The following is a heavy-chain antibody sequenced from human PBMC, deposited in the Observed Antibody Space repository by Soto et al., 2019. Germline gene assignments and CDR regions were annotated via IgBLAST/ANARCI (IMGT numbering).Heavy chain of an antibody. D-gene: IGHD2-2*01. V-gene: IGHV1-46*03. CDR2: INPSGGST. CDR3: ARDQGYCSSTSCYFFDY. Sequence: ASVKVSCKASGYTFTSYYMHWVRQAPGQGLEWMGIINPSGGSTSYAQKFQGRVTMTRDTSTSTVYMELSSLRSEDTAVYYFARDQGYCSSTSCYFFDYWGRGTLVTVSS. CDR1: GYTFTSYY. J-gene: IGHJ4*02.